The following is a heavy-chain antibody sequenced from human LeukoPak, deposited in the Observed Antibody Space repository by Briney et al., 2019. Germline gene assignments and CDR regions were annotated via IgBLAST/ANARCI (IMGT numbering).Heavy chain of an antibody. CDR1: GFTFSNFA. J-gene: IGHJ4*02. CDR3: ARSRKLGELSFLFDY. V-gene: IGHV3-48*03. D-gene: IGHD3-16*02. CDR2: ISNSATTI. Sequence: PGGSLRLSCAASGFTFSNFAMNWVRQAPGKGLEGVSYISNSATTIYYAHSVRGRFTLSRDNAKNSLYLQMNSLRAEDTAVYYCARSRKLGELSFLFDYWGQGTLVTVSS.